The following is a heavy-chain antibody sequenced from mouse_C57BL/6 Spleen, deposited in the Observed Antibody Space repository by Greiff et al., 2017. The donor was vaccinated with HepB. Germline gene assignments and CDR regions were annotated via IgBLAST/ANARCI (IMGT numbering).Heavy chain of an antibody. CDR3: ASMDYYGSNWYFDV. Sequence: VKLQESGPGLVAPSQSLSITCTVSGFSLTSYAISWVRQPPGKGLEWLGVIWTGGGTNYNSALKSRLSISKDNSKSQVFLKMNSLQTDDTARYYCASMDYYGSNWYFDVWGTGTTVTVSS. CDR2: IWTGGGT. J-gene: IGHJ1*03. D-gene: IGHD1-1*01. V-gene: IGHV2-9-1*01. CDR1: GFSLTSYA.